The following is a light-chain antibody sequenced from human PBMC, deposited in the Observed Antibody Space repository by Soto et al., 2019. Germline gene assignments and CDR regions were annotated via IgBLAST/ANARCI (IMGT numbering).Light chain of an antibody. CDR2: AAS. CDR1: QGIRND. V-gene: IGKV1-6*01. Sequence: AIQMTQSPSSLSASVGDRVTITCRASQGIRNDVGWYQQKPGKAPNLLIYAASSLQSGVPSRFSGSGSGTDFTLTISSLQPEDFATYYCLQDYNYPYTFGQGTQVDIK. CDR3: LQDYNYPYT. J-gene: IGKJ2*01.